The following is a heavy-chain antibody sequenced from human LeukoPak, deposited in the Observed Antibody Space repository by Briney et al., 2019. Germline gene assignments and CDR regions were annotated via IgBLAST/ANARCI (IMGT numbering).Heavy chain of an antibody. CDR2: MNPNSGNT. CDR1: GYTFTSYD. J-gene: IGHJ4*02. D-gene: IGHD6-19*01. Sequence: ASVKVSCKASGYTFTSYDINWVRQATGQGLEWMGWMNPNSGNTGYAQKFQGRVTMTRNTSISTAYMELSSLRSEDTAVYYCARALGSSGWYVYWGQGTLVTVSS. V-gene: IGHV1-8*01. CDR3: ARALGSSGWYVY.